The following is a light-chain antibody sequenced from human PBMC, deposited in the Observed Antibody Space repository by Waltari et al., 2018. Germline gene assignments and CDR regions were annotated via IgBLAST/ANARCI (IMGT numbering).Light chain of an antibody. CDR1: PSLLYSTNNKNY. CDR3: HQYFAPPYT. CDR2: WAS. Sequence: DIVMTQSPDPLTVSTGERATITCTSRPSLLYSTNNKNYISWYQQKPGHAPKLLIYWASTRDSGVPDRFSGSGSETDFTLTISSLQAEDVAVYHCHQYFAPPYTFGRGTKLEIK. J-gene: IGKJ2*01. V-gene: IGKV4-1*01.